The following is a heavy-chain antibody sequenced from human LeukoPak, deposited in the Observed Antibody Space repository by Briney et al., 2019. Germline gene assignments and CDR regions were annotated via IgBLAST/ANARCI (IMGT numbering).Heavy chain of an antibody. Sequence: GGSLRLSCVASGFSLSNSAMNWVRQAPGKGLEWLSLIVASSGSTFYADSVKGRFTISRDNSKNTLYLQMHSLRADDTAVYYCAKGAYDYIEMGYFDYWGQGTLVTVSS. CDR2: IVASSGST. D-gene: IGHD5-12*01. V-gene: IGHV3-23*01. J-gene: IGHJ4*02. CDR1: GFSLSNSA. CDR3: AKGAYDYIEMGYFDY.